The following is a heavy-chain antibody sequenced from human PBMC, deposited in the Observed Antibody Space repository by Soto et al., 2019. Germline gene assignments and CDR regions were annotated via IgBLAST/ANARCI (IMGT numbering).Heavy chain of an antibody. CDR3: AINRHYDYICGCYRYSSFDY. CDR1: GYTFTSYV. CDR2: ISAYNGNT. Sequence: ASVKVSCKASGYTFTSYVISWVRQALGQGLEWKGWISAYNGNTNYAQKLQGRVTMTTDTSTSTAYMELRSLRSDDTAVYYCAINRHYDYICGCYRYSSFDYWGKGTRVTVST. J-gene: IGHJ4*02. D-gene: IGHD3-16*02. V-gene: IGHV1-18*01.